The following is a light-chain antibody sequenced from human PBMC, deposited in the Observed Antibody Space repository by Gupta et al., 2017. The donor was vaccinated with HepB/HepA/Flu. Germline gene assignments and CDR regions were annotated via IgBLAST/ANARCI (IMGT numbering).Light chain of an antibody. V-gene: IGKV3-11*01. Sequence: ELVLTQSPATLSLSPGERATLSCRASQSVSSSLAWFQQKPGQAPRLLIYDASSMASGIPARFSGSGSGTDFTLTISSLGPEDFAVYYCQQRSNWPPVCTFGQGTKLEIK. CDR2: DAS. CDR3: QQRSNWPPVCT. J-gene: IGKJ2*02. CDR1: QSVSSS.